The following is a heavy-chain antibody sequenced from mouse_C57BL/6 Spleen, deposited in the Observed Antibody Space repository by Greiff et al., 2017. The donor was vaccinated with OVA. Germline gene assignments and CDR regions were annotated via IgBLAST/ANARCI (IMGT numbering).Heavy chain of an antibody. CDR1: GFTFSSYA. Sequence: EVMLVESGGGLVKPGGSLKLSCAASGFTFSSYAMSWVRQTPEKRLEWVATISDGGSYTYYPDNVKGRFTISRDNAKNNLYLQMSHLKSEDTAMYYCAKERPPGTGKGYYAMDYWGQGTSVTVSS. CDR2: ISDGGSYT. CDR3: AKERPPGTGKGYYAMDY. V-gene: IGHV5-4*03. D-gene: IGHD3-3*01. J-gene: IGHJ4*01.